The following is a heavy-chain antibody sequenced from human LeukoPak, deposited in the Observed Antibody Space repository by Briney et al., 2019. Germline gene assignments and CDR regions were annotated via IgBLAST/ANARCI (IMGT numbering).Heavy chain of an antibody. Sequence: SETLSLTCTVSGGSISSSSYYWGWIRQPPGKGLEWIGSIYYSGSTYYNPSLKSRVTISVDTSKNQFSLKLSSVTAADTAVYYCARHGYSSSDYWGQGTLVTVSS. V-gene: IGHV4-39*01. J-gene: IGHJ4*02. D-gene: IGHD6-6*01. CDR1: GGSISSSSYY. CDR2: IYYSGST. CDR3: ARHGYSSSDY.